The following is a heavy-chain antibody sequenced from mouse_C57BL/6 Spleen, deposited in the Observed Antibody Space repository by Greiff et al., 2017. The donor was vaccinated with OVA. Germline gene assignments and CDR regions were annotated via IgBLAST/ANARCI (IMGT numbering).Heavy chain of an antibody. D-gene: IGHD1-1*01. CDR3: TVYYGSSYAMDY. CDR1: GYTFTSYW. CDR2: IYPGNSDT. V-gene: IGHV1-5*01. J-gene: IGHJ4*01. Sequence: EVQGVESGTVLARPGASVKMSCKTSGYTFTSYWMHWVKQRPGQGLEWIGAIYPGNSDTSYNQKFKGKAKLTAVTSASTAYMELSSLTNEDSAVYYCTVYYGSSYAMDYWGQGTSVTVSS.